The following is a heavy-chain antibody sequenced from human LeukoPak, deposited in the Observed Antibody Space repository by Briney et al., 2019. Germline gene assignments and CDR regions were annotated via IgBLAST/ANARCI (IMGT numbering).Heavy chain of an antibody. CDR1: GFTFSNYA. J-gene: IGHJ6*03. CDR3: AKDLKQWELTYYYMDV. D-gene: IGHD1-26*01. Sequence: PGGSLRLSCAASGFTFSNYAMTWVRLAPGKGLEWVSIISGSGGSTYYADSVKGRFTISRDNSKNTLYLQMNSLRAEDTAVYYCAKDLKQWELTYYYMDVWGKGTTVTVSS. CDR2: ISGSGGST. V-gene: IGHV3-23*01.